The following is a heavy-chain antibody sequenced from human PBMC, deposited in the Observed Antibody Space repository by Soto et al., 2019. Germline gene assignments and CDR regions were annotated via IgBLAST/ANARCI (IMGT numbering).Heavy chain of an antibody. Sequence: GASVKVSCKASGYTFTSYDINWVRQATGQGLEWMGWMNPNSGNTGYAQKFQGRVTMTRNTSISTAYMELSSLRSEDTAVYYCARVAGWSRNIWGSYRPNYFDYWGQGTLVTVSS. CDR2: MNPNSGNT. CDR3: ARVAGWSRNIWGSYRPNYFDY. CDR1: GYTFTSYD. D-gene: IGHD3-16*02. V-gene: IGHV1-8*01. J-gene: IGHJ4*02.